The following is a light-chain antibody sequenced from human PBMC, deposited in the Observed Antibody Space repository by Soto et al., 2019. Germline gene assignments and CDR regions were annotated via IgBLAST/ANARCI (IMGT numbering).Light chain of an antibody. Sequence: AIQMTQSPSSLSASVGDRVTITCRASQDISDDVGWYQQTPGKAPKLLISGASRLQSGVPSRFSGSGSGAAFTITITSLRPEDSATYYCLQSHNYTRTLGQGTKVEI. V-gene: IGKV1-6*01. CDR2: GAS. CDR3: LQSHNYTRT. J-gene: IGKJ1*01. CDR1: QDISDD.